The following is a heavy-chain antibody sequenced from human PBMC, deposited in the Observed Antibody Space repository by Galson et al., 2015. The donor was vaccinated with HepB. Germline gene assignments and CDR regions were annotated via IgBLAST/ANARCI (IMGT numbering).Heavy chain of an antibody. CDR2: INPSGGST. D-gene: IGHD3-10*02. CDR1: GYTFTTYY. Sequence: SVKVSCKASGYTFTTYYIHWVRQAPGQGLEWLGIINPSGGSTSYAQKFQGRVIMSRDTSTRTVYMELNSLRSEDTAVYYCAREMGFTYVGAFDIWAKGHWSPSHQ. CDR3: AREMGFTYVGAFDI. J-gene: IGHJ3*02. V-gene: IGHV1-46*01.